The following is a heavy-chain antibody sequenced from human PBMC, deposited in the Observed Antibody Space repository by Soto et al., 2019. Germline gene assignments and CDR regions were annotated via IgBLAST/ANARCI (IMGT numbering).Heavy chain of an antibody. D-gene: IGHD6-13*01. CDR2: ISSGGGST. J-gene: IGHJ4*02. V-gene: IGHV3-23*01. Sequence: PGGSLRLSCAASGFTFSSYAMHWVRQAPGKGLEWVSTISSGGGSTYYADSVKGRFTISRDNSKNTLYLQMNSLRAEDTAVYYCAKDLTSGYSSSWPFDYWGQGTLVTVSS. CDR3: AKDLTSGYSSSWPFDY. CDR1: GFTFSSYA.